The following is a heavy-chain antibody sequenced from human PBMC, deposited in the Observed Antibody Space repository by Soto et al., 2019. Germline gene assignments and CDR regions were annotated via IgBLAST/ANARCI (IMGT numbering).Heavy chain of an antibody. Sequence: SETLSLTCTVSGGSISSGDYYWSWIRQPPGKGLEWIGYIYYSGSTYYNPSLKSRVTISVDTSKNQFSLKLSSVTAADTAVYYCAREGRDILTGYQTIYYFDYWGQGTLVTVSS. CDR3: AREGRDILTGYQTIYYFDY. D-gene: IGHD3-9*01. CDR2: IYYSGST. CDR1: GGSISSGDYY. J-gene: IGHJ4*02. V-gene: IGHV4-30-4*01.